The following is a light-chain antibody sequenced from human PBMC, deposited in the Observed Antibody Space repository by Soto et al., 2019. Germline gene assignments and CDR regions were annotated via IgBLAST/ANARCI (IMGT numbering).Light chain of an antibody. CDR2: GAS. CDR1: QSVSSN. J-gene: IGKJ4*01. Sequence: EIVMTQSPATLSVSPGERATLSCRASQSVSSNLAWYQQKPGQAPRLLIYGASTRATAIPATFSGSGSGTEFTLTISSLQSGDFAVYYCQQYNNWPLTFGGGTKVEIK. CDR3: QQYNNWPLT. V-gene: IGKV3-15*01.